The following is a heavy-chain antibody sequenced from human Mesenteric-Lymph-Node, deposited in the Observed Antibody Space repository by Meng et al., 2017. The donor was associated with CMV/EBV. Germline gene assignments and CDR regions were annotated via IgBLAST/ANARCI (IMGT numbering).Heavy chain of an antibody. CDR1: GGSISSYY. CDR2: IYYSGST. J-gene: IGHJ6*02. D-gene: IGHD3-16*01. CDR3: ARVYDYLWGSNYYYYYGMDV. Sequence: SETLSLTCTVSGGSISSYYWSWIRQPPGKGLEWIGYIYYSGSTNYNPSLKSRVTISVDTSKNQFSLKLSSVTAADTAVYYCARVYDYLWGSNYYYYYGMDVWGQGTTVTVSS. V-gene: IGHV4-59*08.